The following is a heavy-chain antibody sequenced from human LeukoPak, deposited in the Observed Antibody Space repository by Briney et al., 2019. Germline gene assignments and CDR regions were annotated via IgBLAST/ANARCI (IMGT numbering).Heavy chain of an antibody. Sequence: ASVKVSCKASGYTFTSYGISWVRQAPRQGLEWMGWISAYNGNTNYAQKLQGRVTMTTDTSTSTAYMELRSLRSDDTAVYYCARVGYSSSWYPFDYWGQGTLVTVSS. D-gene: IGHD6-13*01. CDR2: ISAYNGNT. CDR1: GYTFTSYG. V-gene: IGHV1-18*01. CDR3: ARVGYSSSWYPFDY. J-gene: IGHJ4*02.